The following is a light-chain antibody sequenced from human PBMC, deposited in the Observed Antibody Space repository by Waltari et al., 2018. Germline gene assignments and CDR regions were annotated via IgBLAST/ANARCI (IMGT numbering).Light chain of an antibody. CDR2: SSS. Sequence: ETVMTQSPATLSAFPGERVTLSCGASQSISRHLAWYHQKPGPPPRLVIYSSSSRATGVPVRFSGSGSGTDFTLTISSLQSEDFAVYYCQQYNNWPLTFGGGTKVEL. CDR3: QQYNNWPLT. V-gene: IGKV3-15*01. CDR1: QSISRH. J-gene: IGKJ4*01.